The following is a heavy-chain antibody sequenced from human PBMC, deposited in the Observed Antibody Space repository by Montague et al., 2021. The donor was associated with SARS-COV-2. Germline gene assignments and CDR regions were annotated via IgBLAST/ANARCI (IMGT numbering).Heavy chain of an antibody. CDR2: IYYTGGT. J-gene: IGHJ5*02. D-gene: IGHD5-24*01. CDR3: ARDWAVLTRDGYNYGWFDP. CDR1: GGSISGYC. Sequence: SETLSLTCSVSGGSISGYCWSWIRQSRGKGLEWFGSIYYTGGTNYNPSLESRVTISLDTSKNQFSLRLSSVTPADTAVYYCARDWAVLTRDGYNYGWFDPWGPGTLVTVSS. V-gene: IGHV4-59*01.